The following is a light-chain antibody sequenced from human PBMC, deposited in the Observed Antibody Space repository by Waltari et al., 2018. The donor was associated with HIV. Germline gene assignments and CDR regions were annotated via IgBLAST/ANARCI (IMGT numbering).Light chain of an antibody. CDR1: SSDVGGYNY. J-gene: IGLJ2*01. Sequence: QSALTQPPSASGSPGQSVTLSCTGTSSDVGGYNYVSWHQQHPGKAPKLMIYDVIKRTSGVPDRFSGSKSGNTASLTVAGLQPEVEADYYCSSHAGSKVVFGGGTRLTVL. CDR3: SSHAGSKVV. CDR2: DVI. V-gene: IGLV2-8*01.